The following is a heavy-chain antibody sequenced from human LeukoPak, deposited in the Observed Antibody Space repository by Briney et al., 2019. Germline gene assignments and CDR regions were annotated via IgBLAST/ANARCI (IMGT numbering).Heavy chain of an antibody. D-gene: IGHD1-26*01. V-gene: IGHV3-66*01. CDR2: IYIGGGT. Sequence: GGSLRLSCAASGLTISRNYMSWVSQAPGKGLEWVSVIYIGGGTYYADSVKGRFTISRDNSKNTLYLQMNSLRAEDTAVYYCACGPWDFDYWGQGTQVTVSS. J-gene: IGHJ4*02. CDR3: ACGPWDFDY. CDR1: GLTISRNY.